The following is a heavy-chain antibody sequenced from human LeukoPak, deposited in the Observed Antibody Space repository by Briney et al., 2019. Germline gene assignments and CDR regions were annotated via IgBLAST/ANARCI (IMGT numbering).Heavy chain of an antibody. CDR3: ARDVYYDSSGLAD. CDR1: GFTFSSYA. D-gene: IGHD3-22*01. Sequence: GGSLRLSCAASGFTFSSYAMHWVRQAPGKGLEWVAVISYDGRNRYYADSVKGRFTISRDNSKNMLYLQMNSLRDEDTAVYYCARDVYYDSSGLADWGQGTLVTVSS. CDR2: ISYDGRNR. J-gene: IGHJ1*01. V-gene: IGHV3-30*04.